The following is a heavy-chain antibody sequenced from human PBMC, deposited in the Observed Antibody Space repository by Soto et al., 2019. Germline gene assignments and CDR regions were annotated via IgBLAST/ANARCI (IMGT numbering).Heavy chain of an antibody. CDR2: ISSSGSTA. V-gene: IGHV3-48*03. CDR1: GFTFSRFE. Sequence: PGGSLRLSCAASGFTFSRFEFHWVRQAPGKGLEWISYISSSGSTAYYASSVGGRFTISRDNANNSVYLQMDSLRAEDTALYYCTRAAWFPYLSFYWGQGALVTVSS. D-gene: IGHD3-10*01. J-gene: IGHJ4*02. CDR3: TRAAWFPYLSFY.